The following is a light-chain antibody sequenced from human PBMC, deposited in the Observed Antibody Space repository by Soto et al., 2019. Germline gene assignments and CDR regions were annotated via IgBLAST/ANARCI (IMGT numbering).Light chain of an antibody. J-gene: IGLJ1*01. V-gene: IGLV1-40*01. CDR1: SSNIGAGYD. CDR2: GNS. Sequence: QSVLTQPPSVSGAPGQRVTISCTGSSSNIGAGYDVHWYQQLPGTAPKLLLYGNSNRPSGVPDRFSGSKSGTSASLGITGLQAEDEADYCCQSYDSSLSGYVFGTGTKLTVL. CDR3: QSYDSSLSGYV.